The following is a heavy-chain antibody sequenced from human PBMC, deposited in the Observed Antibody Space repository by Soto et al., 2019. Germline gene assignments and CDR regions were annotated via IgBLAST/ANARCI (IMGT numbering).Heavy chain of an antibody. CDR1: GGSISSGGYY. CDR2: IYYSGST. CDR3: ARDKVPAARGTTSYYYYGMDV. Sequence: QVQLQESGPGLVKPSQTLSLTCTVSGGSISSGGYYWSWIRQHRGKGLEWIGYIYYSGSTYYNPSLKSRVTISVHTPEDQLSLKLSSMTAVDTAVYYRARDKVPAARGTTSYYYYGMDVWGQGTTVTVSS. D-gene: IGHD2-2*01. J-gene: IGHJ6*02. V-gene: IGHV4-31*03.